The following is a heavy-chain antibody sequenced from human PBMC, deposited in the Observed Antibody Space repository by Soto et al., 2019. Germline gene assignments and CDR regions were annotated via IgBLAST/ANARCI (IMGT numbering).Heavy chain of an antibody. D-gene: IGHD2-2*01. CDR2: IIPIFGTA. CDR3: AREGQLQEGY. J-gene: IGHJ4*02. V-gene: IGHV1-69*13. Sequence: SVKVSCKSPGGTFSSYAISWVRQAPGQGLEWMGGIIPIFGTANYAQKFQGRVTITADESTSTAYMELSSLRSEDTAVYYCAREGQLQEGYWGQGTLVTVSS. CDR1: GGTFSSYA.